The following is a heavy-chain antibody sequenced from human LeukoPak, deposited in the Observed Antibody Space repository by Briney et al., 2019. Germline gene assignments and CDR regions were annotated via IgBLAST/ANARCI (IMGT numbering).Heavy chain of an antibody. CDR1: GFTFDDYA. CDR3: AKDSTVYSSGWYGGFDY. D-gene: IGHD6-19*01. V-gene: IGHV3-9*01. Sequence: PGGSLRLSCAASGFTFDDYAMHWVRQAPGKGLEWVSGISWNSGSIGYADSVKGRFTISRDNAKNSLYLQMNSLRAEDTALYYCAKDSTVYSSGWYGGFDYWGQGTLVTVSS. J-gene: IGHJ4*02. CDR2: ISWNSGSI.